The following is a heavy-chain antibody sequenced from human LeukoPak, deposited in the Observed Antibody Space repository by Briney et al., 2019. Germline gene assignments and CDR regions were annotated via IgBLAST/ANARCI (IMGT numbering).Heavy chain of an antibody. J-gene: IGHJ2*01. Sequence: SETLSLTCAVYGGPFSDYYLSWIRQPPGKGLEWIGEINHSGTTNYNPSLKSRVTISVDTSKSQFSLKLTSVTAADTAVYYCARRLDLWGRGTLVTVSS. CDR2: INHSGTT. V-gene: IGHV4-34*01. CDR3: ARRLDL. CDR1: GGPFSDYY.